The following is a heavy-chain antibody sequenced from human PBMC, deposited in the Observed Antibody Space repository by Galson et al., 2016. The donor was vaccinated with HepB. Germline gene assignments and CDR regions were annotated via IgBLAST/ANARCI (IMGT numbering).Heavy chain of an antibody. J-gene: IGHJ4*02. CDR1: GFTFNIYG. V-gene: IGHV3-30*18. CDR2: ISNGGSNR. CDR3: AKDPFGESPLYYLES. Sequence: SLRLSCATSGFTFNIYGMHWVRQTPGKGLEWVAVISNGGSNRNYTDSVKGRFTISRDNSKNTLYLQMNSPRTEDTATYYCAKDPFGESPLYYLESWGQGTLVTVAS. D-gene: IGHD3-16*01.